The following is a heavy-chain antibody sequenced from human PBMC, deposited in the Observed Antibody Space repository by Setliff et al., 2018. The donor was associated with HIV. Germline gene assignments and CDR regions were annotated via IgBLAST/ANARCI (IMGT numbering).Heavy chain of an antibody. Sequence: GGSLRLSCVASGFSFSEYEMIWVRQAPGKGLEWVANIKQDGSVKYYVDSVKGRFSISRDNAKNSLYLQMNSLRVEDTAVYYCARVAYCGGDCYRGGAFDIWGQGTMVTVSS. CDR3: ARVAYCGGDCYRGGAFDI. CDR1: GFSFSEYE. D-gene: IGHD2-21*01. CDR2: IKQDGSVK. J-gene: IGHJ3*02. V-gene: IGHV3-7*01.